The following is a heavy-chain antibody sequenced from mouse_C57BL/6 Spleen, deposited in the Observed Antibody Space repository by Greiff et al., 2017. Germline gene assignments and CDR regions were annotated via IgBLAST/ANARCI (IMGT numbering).Heavy chain of an antibody. Sequence: VQLQQPGAELVMPGASVKLSCKASGYTFTSYWMHWVKQRPGQGLEWIGEIDPSDSYTNYNQKFKGKSTLTVDKSSSTAYMQLSSLTSEDSAVYYCARRETGRLDYWGQGTTLTVSS. CDR2: IDPSDSYT. D-gene: IGHD4-1*01. CDR3: ARRETGRLDY. J-gene: IGHJ2*01. CDR1: GYTFTSYW. V-gene: IGHV1-69*01.